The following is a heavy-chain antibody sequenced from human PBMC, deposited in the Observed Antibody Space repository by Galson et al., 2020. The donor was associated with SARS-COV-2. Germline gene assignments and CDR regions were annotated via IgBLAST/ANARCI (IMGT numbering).Heavy chain of an antibody. J-gene: IGHJ1*01. CDR2: IYHTGSS. CDR1: GGPISSGPYY. CDR3: ASVDYDQYLQH. D-gene: IGHD3-16*01. Sequence: QTLSLTCTISGGPISSGPYYWSWIRQLPGKGLEWVEYIYHTGSSYYNPSLTSRVHMSLETSENQFSLKLSSVTAAGTAVYFCASVDYDQYLQHWGQGTLVTVSS. V-gene: IGHV4-31*03.